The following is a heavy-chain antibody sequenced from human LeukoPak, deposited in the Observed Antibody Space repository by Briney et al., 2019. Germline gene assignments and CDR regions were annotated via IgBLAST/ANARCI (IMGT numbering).Heavy chain of an antibody. CDR3: ARGVAAAGIDY. CDR1: GGSLSSYY. J-gene: IGHJ4*02. Sequence: SETLSLTCTVSGGSLSSYYWSWIRQPPGKGLEWIGYIYYSGTTNYNPSLKSRVTISVDTSKNQFSLKLSSVTAADTAVYYCARGVAAAGIDYWGQGTLVTVSS. CDR2: IYYSGTT. V-gene: IGHV4-59*01. D-gene: IGHD6-13*01.